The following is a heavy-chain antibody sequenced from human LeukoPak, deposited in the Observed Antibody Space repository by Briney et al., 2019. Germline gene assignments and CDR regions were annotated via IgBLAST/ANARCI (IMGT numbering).Heavy chain of an antibody. CDR2: IYYSGTT. V-gene: IGHV4-59*01. Sequence: SESLSLSCTVSGCSISGYYLSWVRQPPGKGLEWIGYIYYSGTTNYYPSLKSRLTILLDTSKNQFSLKLSSVTAADTAVYYCARLTSFTVSGVRSYYAVGVWGQGTTVTVSS. CDR1: GCSISGYY. D-gene: IGHD3-3*01. J-gene: IGHJ6*02. CDR3: ARLTSFTVSGVRSYYAVGV.